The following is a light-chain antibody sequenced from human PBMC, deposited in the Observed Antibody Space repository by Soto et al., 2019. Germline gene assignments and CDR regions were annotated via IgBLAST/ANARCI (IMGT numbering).Light chain of an antibody. V-gene: IGKV1-39*01. CDR1: ESISYY. Sequence: DIQLTQSPSSLSASVGDSVTITCRASESISYYLSWYQQIPGKAPRLLISAASRLQSGVPSRFSGTGSGRHFTLTISGLRPEDFATYYCQQTYSTPPINFGGGTNVEVK. J-gene: IGKJ4*01. CDR3: QQTYSTPPIN. CDR2: AAS.